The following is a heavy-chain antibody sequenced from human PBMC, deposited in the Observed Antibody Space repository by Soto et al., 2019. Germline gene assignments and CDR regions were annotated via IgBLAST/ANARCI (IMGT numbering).Heavy chain of an antibody. J-gene: IGHJ3*02. D-gene: IGHD1-26*01. Sequence: QITLKESGPTLVKPTQTLTLTCTFSGFSLSTSGVGVGWIRQPPGKALEWLALIYWDDDKRYSPSLKSRLTITTDNSKNQVVLTMPNMDPVDTATYYCAHRPIVGATPAAFDIWGQGTMVTVSS. V-gene: IGHV2-5*02. CDR1: GFSLSTSGVG. CDR3: AHRPIVGATPAAFDI. CDR2: IYWDDDK.